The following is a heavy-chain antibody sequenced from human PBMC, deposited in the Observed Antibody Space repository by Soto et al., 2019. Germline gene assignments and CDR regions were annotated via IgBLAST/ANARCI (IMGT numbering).Heavy chain of an antibody. D-gene: IGHD3-16*01. CDR3: ASTRVGLHLGGFDY. Sequence: SETLSLTCTVSGGSISSYYWSWIRQPPGKGLEWIGYIYYSGSTNYNPSLKSRVTISVDTSKNQFSLKLSSVTAADTAVYYCASTRVGLHLGGFDYWGQGTLVTVSS. CDR1: GGSISSYY. V-gene: IGHV4-59*01. CDR2: IYYSGST. J-gene: IGHJ4*02.